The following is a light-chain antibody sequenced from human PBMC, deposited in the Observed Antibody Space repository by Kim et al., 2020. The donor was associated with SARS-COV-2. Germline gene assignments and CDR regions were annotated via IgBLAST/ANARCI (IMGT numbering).Light chain of an antibody. Sequence: QSALTQPASVSGSPGQSIAISCTGTTSDISGHNYVSWYQQHPGKAPKLIIFDVSNRPSGVSNRFSGSKSGNTASLTISGLQAEDEADYYCSSYANDNTRVFGGGTQLTVL. J-gene: IGLJ3*02. CDR2: DVS. V-gene: IGLV2-14*03. CDR1: TSDISGHNY. CDR3: SSYANDNTRV.